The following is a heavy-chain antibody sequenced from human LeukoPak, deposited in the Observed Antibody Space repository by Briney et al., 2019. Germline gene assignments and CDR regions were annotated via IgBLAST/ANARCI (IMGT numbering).Heavy chain of an antibody. CDR1: GYAINIDYS. CDR3: ARAARLRYFDLGSDY. CDR2: IYYSGST. V-gene: IGHV4-38-2*02. D-gene: IGHD3-9*01. J-gene: IGHJ4*02. Sequence: SETLSLTCFVSGYAINIDYSWGWIRQSPGKGLEWIGSIYYSGSTYYNPSLKSRVTISVDTSKNQFSLKLSSVTAEDTAVYYCARAARLRYFDLGSDYWGQGTLVTVSS.